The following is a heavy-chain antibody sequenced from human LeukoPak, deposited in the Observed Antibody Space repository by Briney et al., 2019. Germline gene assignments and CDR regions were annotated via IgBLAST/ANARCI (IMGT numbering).Heavy chain of an antibody. CDR3: ARGYCSGGSCPLDY. CDR2: INHSGST. D-gene: IGHD2-15*01. CDR1: GGSFSGYY. Sequence: SETLSLTCAVYGGSFSGYYWSWIRQPPGKGLEWIGEINHSGSTNYNPSLKSRVTISVDTSKNQFSLKLSSVTAADTAVYYCARGYCSGGSCPLDYWGQGTPVSVSS. J-gene: IGHJ4*02. V-gene: IGHV4-34*01.